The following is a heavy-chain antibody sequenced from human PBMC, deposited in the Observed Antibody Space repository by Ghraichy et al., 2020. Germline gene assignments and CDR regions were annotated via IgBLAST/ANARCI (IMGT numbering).Heavy chain of an antibody. CDR1: GDSVATSY. Sequence: SQTLSLTCNVSGDSVATSYWSWIRQPPGKGLEWIGSLYSSGTTHYNSSLNSRVTMFLDTSKNQLSLKLNSVTAADAAIYYCARDPQRIPGWCFDLRGRGNLVTIYS. CDR3: ARDPQRIPGWCFDL. CDR2: LYSSGTT. V-gene: IGHV4-59*02. J-gene: IGHJ2*01. D-gene: IGHD1-1*01.